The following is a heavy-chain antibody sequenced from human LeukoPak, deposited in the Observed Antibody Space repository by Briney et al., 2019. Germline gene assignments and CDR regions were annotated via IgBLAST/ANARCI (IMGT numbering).Heavy chain of an antibody. CDR1: GGSISSYY. CDR2: IYYSGST. D-gene: IGHD3-3*01. J-gene: IGHJ5*02. Sequence: SETRSLTCTVSGGSISSYYWSWIRQPPGKGLEWIGYIYYSGSTNYNPSLKSRVTISVDTSKNQFSLKLSSVTAADTAVYYCARDTTHYDFWSGYYVAANWFDPWGQGTLVTVSS. CDR3: ARDTTHYDFWSGYYVAANWFDP. V-gene: IGHV4-59*01.